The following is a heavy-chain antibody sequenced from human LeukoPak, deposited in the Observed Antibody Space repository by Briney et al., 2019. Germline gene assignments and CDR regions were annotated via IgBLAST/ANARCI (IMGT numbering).Heavy chain of an antibody. D-gene: IGHD5-12*01. J-gene: IGHJ6*03. CDR1: GGTFSSYA. CDR2: IIPIFGTA. Sequence: SVKVSCKASGGTFSSYAISWVRQAPGQGLEWMGGIIPIFGTANYAQKFQGRVTITADESTSTAYMELTSLRSEDTSVYYCARGVYSGYDYAHYYYYYMDVWGKGTTVTISS. CDR3: ARGVYSGYDYAHYYYYYMDV. V-gene: IGHV1-69*13.